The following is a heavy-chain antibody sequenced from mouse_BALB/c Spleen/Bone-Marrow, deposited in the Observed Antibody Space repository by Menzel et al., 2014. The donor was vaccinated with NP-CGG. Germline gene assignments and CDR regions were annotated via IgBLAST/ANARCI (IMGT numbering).Heavy chain of an antibody. CDR3: ARWEYYAMDY. CDR1: GFNIKDTY. Sequence: EVKLMESGAELVKPGASVKLSCTASGFNIKDTYMHWVKQRPEQGLEWIGRIDPANGNTKYDPKFQGKATITADTSSNTADLQLSSLTSEDTAVYYCARWEYYAMDYWGQGTSVTDSS. V-gene: IGHV14-3*02. J-gene: IGHJ4*01. D-gene: IGHD4-1*01. CDR2: IDPANGNT.